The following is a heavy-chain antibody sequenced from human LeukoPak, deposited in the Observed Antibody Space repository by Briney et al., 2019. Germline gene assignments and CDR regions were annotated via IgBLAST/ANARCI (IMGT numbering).Heavy chain of an antibody. J-gene: IGHJ6*02. Sequence: GGSLRLSCAASGFALSSHWMTWVRQVPGRGPEWVANVNRDGSETYYLDSVKGRFTISKDNAKNSLYLQMNSLRAEDTALYRCARNNGMDVWGQGTTVIVSS. CDR2: VNRDGSET. CDR3: ARNNGMDV. V-gene: IGHV3-7*03. CDR1: GFALSSHW.